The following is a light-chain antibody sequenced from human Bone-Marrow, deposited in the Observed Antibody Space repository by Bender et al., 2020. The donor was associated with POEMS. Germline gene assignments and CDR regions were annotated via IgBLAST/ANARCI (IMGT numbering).Light chain of an antibody. CDR3: TSYTSTSDIVL. V-gene: IGLV2-14*01. CDR2: DVS. Sequence: QSALTQPASVSGSPGQSITFSCTGTSSDVGGYDYVSWYQQHPGEAPKLMIYDVSDRPSGVSSRFSGSKSGNTASLTISGLQAEDEADYYCTSYTSTSDIVLFGGGTRLTVL. J-gene: IGLJ2*01. CDR1: SSDVGGYDY.